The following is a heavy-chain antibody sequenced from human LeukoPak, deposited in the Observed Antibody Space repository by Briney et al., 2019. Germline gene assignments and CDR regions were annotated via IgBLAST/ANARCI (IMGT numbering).Heavy chain of an antibody. D-gene: IGHD6-13*01. Sequence: SETLSLTCTVSGGSISNYYLSWIRQPPGKGLEWVWYIYYSGSTNYNPALKSRGTISLDTSKNQFSLKLSSVTAADTAVYYCPRTTEAHSWQTRYSSYYMDVWGKGTKVSVSS. CDR3: PRTTEAHSWQTRYSSYYMDV. CDR2: IYYSGST. V-gene: IGHV4-59*01. CDR1: GGSISNYY. J-gene: IGHJ6*03.